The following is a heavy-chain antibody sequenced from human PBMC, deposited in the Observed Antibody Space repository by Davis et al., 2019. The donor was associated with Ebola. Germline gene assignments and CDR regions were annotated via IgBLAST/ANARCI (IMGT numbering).Heavy chain of an antibody. V-gene: IGHV4-30-2*03. CDR2: IYDSGST. CDR3: ARGIR. Sequence: MPSETLSLTCTVSGGSISSDGYSWSWIRQPPGKGREWTGYIYDSGSTYYNPSPKSQVTISVDTSKNQFSLKLSSVTAADTAVYYCARGIRWGQGTLVTVSS. D-gene: IGHD1-14*01. J-gene: IGHJ4*02. CDR1: GGSISSDGYS.